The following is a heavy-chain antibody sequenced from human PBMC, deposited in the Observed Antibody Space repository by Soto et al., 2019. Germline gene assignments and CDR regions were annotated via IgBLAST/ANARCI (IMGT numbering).Heavy chain of an antibody. V-gene: IGHV1-69*13. J-gene: IGHJ6*02. D-gene: IGHD3-10*01. CDR3: ARDEKGFGELSYYYGMDA. CDR1: GGTFSSYA. Sequence: SVKVSCKASGGTFSSYAISWVRQAPGQGLEWMGGIIPIFGTANYAQKFQGRVTITADESTSTAYMELSSLRSEDTAVYYCARDEKGFGELSYYYGMDAWGQGTTVTVSS. CDR2: IIPIFGTA.